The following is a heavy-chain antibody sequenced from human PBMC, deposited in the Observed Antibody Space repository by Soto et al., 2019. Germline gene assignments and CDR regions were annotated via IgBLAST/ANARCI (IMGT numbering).Heavy chain of an antibody. V-gene: IGHV4-59*01. CDR1: GGSISSYY. Sequence: SETLSLSCTVSGGSISSYYWSWIRQPPGKGLEWIGYIYYTGSTNYNPSLESRVTISLDTSKNQFSLNLRSVTAADTAVYYCARDLISIPGDVWGKGTTVTVSS. J-gene: IGHJ6*04. CDR3: ARDLISIPGDV. D-gene: IGHD2-21*01. CDR2: IYYTGST.